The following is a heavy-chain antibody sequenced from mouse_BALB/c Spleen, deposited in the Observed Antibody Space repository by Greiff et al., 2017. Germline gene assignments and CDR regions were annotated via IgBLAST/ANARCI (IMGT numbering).Heavy chain of an antibody. D-gene: IGHD2-4*01. Sequence: EVQLVESGAELVKPGASVKLSCTASGFNIKDTYMHWVKQRPEQGLEWIGRIDPANGNTKYDPKFQGKATITADTSSNTAYLQLSSLTSEDTAVYYCASLYDYDVEDYWGQGTTLTVSS. CDR2: IDPANGNT. CDR3: ASLYDYDVEDY. J-gene: IGHJ2*01. CDR1: GFNIKDTY. V-gene: IGHV14-3*02.